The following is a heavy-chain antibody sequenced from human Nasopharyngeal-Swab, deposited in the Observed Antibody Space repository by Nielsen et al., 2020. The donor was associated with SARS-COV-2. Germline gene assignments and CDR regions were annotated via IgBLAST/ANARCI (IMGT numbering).Heavy chain of an antibody. CDR2: MSPNSGNT. CDR1: GYTFINHD. Sequence: ASVKVSCKASGYTFINHDINWVRQSTGQGLEGMGWMSPNSGNTGYAQKFQGRVTMTRSTSTSTAYLELSSLRSEDTAVYYCARGGSSLGANLEDPWGQGTLVIVSS. V-gene: IGHV1-8*01. CDR3: ARGGSSLGANLEDP. J-gene: IGHJ5*02. D-gene: IGHD3-10*01.